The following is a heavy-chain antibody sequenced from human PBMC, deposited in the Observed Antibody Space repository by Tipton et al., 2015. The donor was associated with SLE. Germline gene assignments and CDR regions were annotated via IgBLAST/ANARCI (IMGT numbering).Heavy chain of an antibody. V-gene: IGHV4-38-2*02. D-gene: IGHD6-13*01. Sequence: LRLSCAVSGYSISSGYYWGWIRQPPGKGLEWIGSIYHSGSTYYNPSLKSRVTISVDTSKNQFSLKLSSVTAADTAVYYCARESSWDPLLDYWGQGTLVTVSS. J-gene: IGHJ4*02. CDR1: GYSISSGYY. CDR3: ARESSWDPLLDY. CDR2: IYHSGST.